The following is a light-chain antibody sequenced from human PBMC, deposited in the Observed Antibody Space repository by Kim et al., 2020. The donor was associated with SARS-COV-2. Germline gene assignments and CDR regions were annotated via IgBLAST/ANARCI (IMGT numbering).Light chain of an antibody. CDR1: SSDVGGYNY. J-gene: IGLJ3*02. V-gene: IGLV2-8*01. CDR2: DIN. Sequence: QSALTQPPSASGSPGQSVTISCTGTSSDVGGYNYVSWYQQYPGKAPKLIIYDINKRPSGVPDRFSGSKSGNTASLTVSGLQAEDEADYYCPSYAGNNIGVFGGGTQLTVL. CDR3: PSYAGNNIGV.